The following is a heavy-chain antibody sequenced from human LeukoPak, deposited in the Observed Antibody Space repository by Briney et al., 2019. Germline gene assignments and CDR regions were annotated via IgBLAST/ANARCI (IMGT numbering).Heavy chain of an antibody. D-gene: IGHD6-13*01. CDR1: GGSISSGNW. CDR2: IYHSGST. Sequence: PLETLSLTCAVSGGSISSGNWWNWVRQSPGKGLEWIGEIYHSGSTKYNPSLKSRVTISVQKSKNRFSLKLTSVTAADTAVYYCANENRGGSTWYSLASWGQGVLVTVSS. J-gene: IGHJ5*02. CDR3: ANENRGGSTWYSLAS. V-gene: IGHV4-4*02.